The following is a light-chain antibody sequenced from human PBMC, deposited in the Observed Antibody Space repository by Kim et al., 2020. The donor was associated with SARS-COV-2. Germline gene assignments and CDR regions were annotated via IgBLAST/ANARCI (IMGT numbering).Light chain of an antibody. J-gene: IGKJ2*01. CDR1: QSVSSNY. V-gene: IGKV3-20*01. CDR3: QQYGSSPQT. Sequence: EIVLAQSPGTLSLSPGERATLSCRANQSVSSNYLAWYHQQPGQAPRLLIYGASSRATGIPDRFSGSGSGTDFTLTISRLEPEDFAVYYCQQYGSSPQTFGQGTKLEI. CDR2: GAS.